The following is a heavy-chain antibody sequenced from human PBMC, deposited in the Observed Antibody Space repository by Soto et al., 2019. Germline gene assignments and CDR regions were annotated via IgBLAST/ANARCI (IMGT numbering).Heavy chain of an antibody. Sequence: GGSLRLSCAASGFTFSSDGMHWVRQAPGKGLEWVAVISYDGSNKYYADSVKGRFTISRDNSKNTLYLQMNSLRAEDTAVYYCAKEPYSSGWYYFDYWGQGTLVTVSS. CDR1: GFTFSSDG. J-gene: IGHJ4*02. V-gene: IGHV3-30*18. CDR3: AKEPYSSGWYYFDY. CDR2: ISYDGSNK. D-gene: IGHD6-19*01.